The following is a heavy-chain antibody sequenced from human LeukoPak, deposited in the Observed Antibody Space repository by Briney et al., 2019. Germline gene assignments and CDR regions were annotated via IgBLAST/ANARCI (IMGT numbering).Heavy chain of an antibody. CDR3: ARQGPSYHSAYAY. V-gene: IGHV5-51*01. CDR2: IYPGKSDV. Sequence: GESLKISCQTSGFIFTDNWIAWVRHVPRKGLDWLGFIYPGKSDVRYNPSFEGQVTISADRSISTAYLQRNSLKASDTAVYYCARQGPSYHSAYAYWGQGTLITVSS. J-gene: IGHJ4*02. D-gene: IGHD1-26*01. CDR1: GFIFTDNW.